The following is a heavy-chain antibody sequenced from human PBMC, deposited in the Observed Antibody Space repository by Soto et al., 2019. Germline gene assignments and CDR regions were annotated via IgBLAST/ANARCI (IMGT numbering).Heavy chain of an antibody. Sequence: EVQLLESGGGGVQPGGSLRLSCAASGFIFSDYAMTWVRQTPGKGLEWVSAITSSGSSTYFADSLKGRITISRDNSKNTLSLQMDGLRVEATAIYYCAKGVEGYVVSSFDSWGQGALVTVSS. CDR3: AKGVEGYVVSSFDS. V-gene: IGHV3-23*01. D-gene: IGHD5-12*01. J-gene: IGHJ4*02. CDR1: GFIFSDYA. CDR2: ITSSGSST.